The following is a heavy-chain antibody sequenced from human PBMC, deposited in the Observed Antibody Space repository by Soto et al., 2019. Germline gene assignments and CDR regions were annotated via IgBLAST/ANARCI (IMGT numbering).Heavy chain of an antibody. J-gene: IGHJ2*01. Sequence: QVQLQESGPGLVKPSQTLSLTCTVSGGSISSGGYYWSWIRQHPGKGLEWIGYIYYSGSTYYNPSLKSRVTISVHTSNNQFSLKLSSVTAADTAEYYCARVDPYSSGWDSPGYFDLWGRGTLVTVSS. V-gene: IGHV4-31*03. D-gene: IGHD6-19*01. CDR3: ARVDPYSSGWDSPGYFDL. CDR1: GGSISSGGYY. CDR2: IYYSGST.